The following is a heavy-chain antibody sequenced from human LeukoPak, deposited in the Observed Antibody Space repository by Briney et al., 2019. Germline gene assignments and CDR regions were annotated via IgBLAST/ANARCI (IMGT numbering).Heavy chain of an antibody. J-gene: IGHJ4*02. Sequence: GGSLRLSCAASGFTFSSYSMNWVRQAPGKGLEWVSSISSSSSYIYYADSVKGRFTISRDNAKNSLYLQMNSLRAEDTAVYYCARVEAAAGRCFDYWGQGTLVTVSS. CDR3: ARVEAAAGRCFDY. CDR2: ISSSSSYI. CDR1: GFTFSSYS. V-gene: IGHV3-21*01. D-gene: IGHD6-13*01.